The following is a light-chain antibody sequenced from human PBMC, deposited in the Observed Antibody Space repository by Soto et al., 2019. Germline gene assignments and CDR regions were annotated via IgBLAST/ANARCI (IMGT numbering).Light chain of an antibody. CDR1: QSVSSSH. V-gene: IGKV3D-20*01. CDR3: QQYGSSPYT. J-gene: IGKJ2*01. CDR2: DAS. Sequence: EIVLTQSPATLSLSPGERATLSCGASQSVSSSHLAWYQQKPGLAPRLLMYDASSRATGIPDRFSGSGSGTDFTLTISRLEPEDFAVYYCQQYGSSPYTFGQGTKLEIK.